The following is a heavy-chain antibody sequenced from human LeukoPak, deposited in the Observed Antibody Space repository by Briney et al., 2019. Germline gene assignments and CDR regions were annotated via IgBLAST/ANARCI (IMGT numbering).Heavy chain of an antibody. V-gene: IGHV1-18*01. Sequence: GASVRVSCKASGYTFTSYGISWVRQAPGQGLEWMGWISAYNGNTNYAQKLQGRVTMTTDTSTSTAYMELRSLRSDDTAVYYCARDQTYYDFWSGYSEYYFDYWGQGTLVTVSS. D-gene: IGHD3-3*01. CDR3: ARDQTYYDFWSGYSEYYFDY. CDR2: ISAYNGNT. CDR1: GYTFTSYG. J-gene: IGHJ4*02.